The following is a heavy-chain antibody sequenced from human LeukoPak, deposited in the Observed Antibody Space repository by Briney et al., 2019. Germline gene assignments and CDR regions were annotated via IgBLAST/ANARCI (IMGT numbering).Heavy chain of an antibody. CDR1: GGSISSSSYY. V-gene: IGHV4-39*01. J-gene: IGHJ3*02. Sequence: SETLSLTCTVSGGSISSSSYYWGWIRQPPGKGLEWIGSIYYSGSTYYNPSLKSRVTISVDTSKNQFSLKLSSVTAADTAVYYCARGIVVVITSGLYAFDIWGQGTMVTVSS. CDR2: IYYSGST. D-gene: IGHD3-22*01. CDR3: ARGIVVVITSGLYAFDI.